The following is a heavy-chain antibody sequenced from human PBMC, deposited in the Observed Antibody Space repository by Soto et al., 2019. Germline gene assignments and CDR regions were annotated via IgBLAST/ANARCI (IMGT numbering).Heavy chain of an antibody. CDR3: ARGGLPGFGGNADVDY. CDR1: GYTFTSYG. CDR2: ISAYNGNT. D-gene: IGHD3-10*01. Sequence: QVQLVQSGAEVKKPGASVKVSCKASGYTFTSYGISWVRQAPGQGLEWMGWISAYNGNTNYAQKLQGRVHMTTDAATGTAYMELRRRRSDDTAVDYCARGGLPGFGGNADVDYWGQGTLVTVSS. J-gene: IGHJ4*02. V-gene: IGHV1-18*01.